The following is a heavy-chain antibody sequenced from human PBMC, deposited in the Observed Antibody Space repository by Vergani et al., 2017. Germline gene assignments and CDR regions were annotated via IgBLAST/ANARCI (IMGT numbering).Heavy chain of an antibody. D-gene: IGHD2-15*01. Sequence: EVQLVESGGGLVQPGRSLRLSCAASGLTFDDYAMHWVRQAPGKGLEWVSGISWNSGSIGYADSVKGRFNISRDNAKNSLYLQMNSLRAEDTALYYCAKDIGCSGGSCYSGYYYYGMDVWGQGTTVTVSS. J-gene: IGHJ6*02. CDR3: AKDIGCSGGSCYSGYYYYGMDV. V-gene: IGHV3-9*01. CDR2: ISWNSGSI. CDR1: GLTFDDYA.